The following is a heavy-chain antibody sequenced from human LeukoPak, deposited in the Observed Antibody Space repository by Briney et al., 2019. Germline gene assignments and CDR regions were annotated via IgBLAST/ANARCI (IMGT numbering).Heavy chain of an antibody. V-gene: IGHV3-21*01. D-gene: IGHD6-6*01. CDR2: ISSSSSYI. J-gene: IGHJ4*02. CDR3: ARDDSSSSYGYFDY. CDR1: GFTFSSYS. Sequence: GGSLRLSCAASGFTFSSYSMNWVRQAPGKGLEWVSSISSSSSYIYYADSVKGRFTISRDNAKNSLYLQMNSLRAEDTAVYYCARDDSSSSYGYFDYWGQGTLVTVSS.